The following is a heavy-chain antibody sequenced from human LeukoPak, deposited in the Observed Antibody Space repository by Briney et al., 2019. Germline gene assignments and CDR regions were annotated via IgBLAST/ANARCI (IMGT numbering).Heavy chain of an antibody. D-gene: IGHD3-10*01. Sequence: ASVKVSCKASGYTFTGYYMHWVRQAPGQGLEWMGWISAYNGNTNYAQKLQGRVTMTTDTSTSTAYMELRSLRSDDTAVYYCARGVPMGAFDIWGQGTMVTVSS. V-gene: IGHV1-18*04. J-gene: IGHJ3*02. CDR1: GYTFTGYY. CDR2: ISAYNGNT. CDR3: ARGVPMGAFDI.